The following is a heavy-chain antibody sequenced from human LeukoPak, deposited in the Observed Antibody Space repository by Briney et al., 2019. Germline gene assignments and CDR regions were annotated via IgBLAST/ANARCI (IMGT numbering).Heavy chain of an antibody. CDR2: IYPGDSDT. D-gene: IGHD6-6*01. J-gene: IGHJ6*03. CDR1: GYSFSNYW. CDR3: ARHRAAQPNRQPYYYYYMDV. V-gene: IGHV5-51*01. Sequence: GESLKISCKGSGYSFSNYWIGWVRQMPGKGLEWVAMIYPGDSDTRYSPSFQGQVTISADKSISTAYLQWSSLKASDTAMYYCARHRAAQPNRQPYYYYYMDVWGKGTTVTVSS.